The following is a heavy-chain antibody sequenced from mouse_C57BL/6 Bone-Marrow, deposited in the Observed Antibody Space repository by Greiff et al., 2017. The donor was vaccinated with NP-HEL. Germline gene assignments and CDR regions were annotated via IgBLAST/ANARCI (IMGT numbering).Heavy chain of an antibody. CDR2: IHPSDSDT. Sequence: VQLQQPGAELVKPGASVKVSCKASGYTFTSYWMHWVKQRPGQGLEWIGRIHPSDSDTNYNQKFKGKATLTVDKSSSTAYMQLSSLTSEDSAVYDCAFITTVVANYAMDYWGQGTSVTVSS. CDR3: AFITTVVANYAMDY. CDR1: GYTFTSYW. V-gene: IGHV1-74*01. J-gene: IGHJ4*01. D-gene: IGHD1-1*01.